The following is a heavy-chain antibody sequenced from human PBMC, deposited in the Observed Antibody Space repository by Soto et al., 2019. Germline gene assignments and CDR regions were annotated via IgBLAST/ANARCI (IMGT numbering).Heavy chain of an antibody. J-gene: IGHJ4*02. V-gene: IGHV1-18*01. D-gene: IGHD1-1*01. CDR2: ISAHNGNT. CDR3: ARGRYGDY. CDR1: GYAFTTYG. Sequence: QVHLVQSGAEVKKPGASVKVSCKGSGYAFTTYGITWVRQAPGQGLEWMGWISAHNGNTNYAQKLQGRVIVTRDTSTRTAYMELRSMRSADTAVYYCARGRYGDYWGQGALVTVSS.